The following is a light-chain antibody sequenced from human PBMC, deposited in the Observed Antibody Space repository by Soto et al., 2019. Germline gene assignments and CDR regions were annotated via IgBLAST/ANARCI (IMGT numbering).Light chain of an antibody. CDR2: DTS. Sequence: EIVMTQSPATLSVSPGEGATLSCRASQGIGDTLAWYQQKHGQTPKLLIYDTSIRATGIPDRFSGSGSGTDFTLTISRLEPEDFAVYYCHQYGTSPWTFGQGTKVEIK. CDR1: QGIGDT. J-gene: IGKJ1*01. V-gene: IGKV3-20*01. CDR3: HQYGTSPWT.